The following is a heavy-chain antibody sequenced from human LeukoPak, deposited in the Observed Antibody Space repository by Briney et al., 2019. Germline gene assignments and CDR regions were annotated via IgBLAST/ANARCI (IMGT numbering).Heavy chain of an antibody. Sequence: GGSLRLSCAASGFTFRRYDMHWVSQATGKGLEWVSGIGTAGEIYYPGSVKGRFTISRENAKNSLYLQMNSLRAGDTAVYYCARTYYYDTNDAFDIWGQGTMVTVSS. CDR2: IGTAGEI. CDR3: ARTYYYDTNDAFDI. V-gene: IGHV3-13*01. CDR1: GFTFRRYD. D-gene: IGHD3-22*01. J-gene: IGHJ3*02.